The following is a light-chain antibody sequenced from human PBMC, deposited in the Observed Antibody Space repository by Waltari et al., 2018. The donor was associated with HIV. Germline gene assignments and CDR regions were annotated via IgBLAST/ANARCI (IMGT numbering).Light chain of an antibody. CDR1: ALPNKY. Sequence: SYELTQPPSVSVSPGQAARITCSGDALPNKYAYWYQQKSGQAPVLVIYEDSVRPSGIPERFSGSSSGTMATLTISGAQVEDEADYYCYSTDSSGYPLFGGGTKLTVL. CDR3: YSTDSSGYPL. V-gene: IGLV3-10*01. J-gene: IGLJ2*01. CDR2: EDS.